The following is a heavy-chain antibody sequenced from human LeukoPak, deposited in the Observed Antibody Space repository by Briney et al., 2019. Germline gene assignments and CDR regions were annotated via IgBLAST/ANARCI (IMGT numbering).Heavy chain of an antibody. CDR3: ATAYGAYFFDY. CDR1: GGTFSSYA. CDR2: IIPIFGTA. J-gene: IGHJ4*02. D-gene: IGHD4-17*01. V-gene: IGHV1-69*06. Sequence: SVKVSCKASGGTFSSYAISWVRQAPGQGLEWMGGIIPIFGTANYAQKFQGRVTMTEDTSTDTAYMELSSLRSEDTAVYYCATAYGAYFFDYWGQGTLVTVSS.